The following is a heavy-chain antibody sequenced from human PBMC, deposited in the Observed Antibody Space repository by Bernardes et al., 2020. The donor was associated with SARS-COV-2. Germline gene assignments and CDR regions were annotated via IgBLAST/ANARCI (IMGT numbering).Heavy chain of an antibody. CDR3: ARDSVAGDTTYYYYGMDV. CDR2: INHSGST. V-gene: IGHV4-34*01. D-gene: IGHD6-19*01. CDR1: GGSFSGYY. J-gene: IGHJ6*02. Sequence: SETLSLTCAVYGGSFSGYYWSWIRQPPGKGLEWIGEINHSGSTNYNPSLKSRVTISVDTSKNQFSLKLSSVTAADTAVYYCARDSVAGDTTYYYYGMDVWGQGTTVTVSS.